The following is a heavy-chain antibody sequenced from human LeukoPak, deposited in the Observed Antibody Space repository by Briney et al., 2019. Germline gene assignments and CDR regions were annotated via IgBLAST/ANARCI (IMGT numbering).Heavy chain of an antibody. D-gene: IGHD6-13*01. CDR3: ARGLRYSSSWYNFDY. V-gene: IGHV3-48*02. CDR1: GFTFSSYW. J-gene: IGHJ4*02. Sequence: GGSLRLSCAASGFTFSSYWMHWVRQAPGKGLEWVSYISISSTTIYYADSVKGRFTISRDNAKDSLYLQMNSLRDEDTAVYYCARGLRYSSSWYNFDYWGQGTLVTVSS. CDR2: ISISSTTI.